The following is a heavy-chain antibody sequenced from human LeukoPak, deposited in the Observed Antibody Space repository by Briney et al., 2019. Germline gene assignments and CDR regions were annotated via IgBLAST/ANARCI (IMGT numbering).Heavy chain of an antibody. Sequence: GESLKISCKGSGYSFTSYWIGRVRRMPGKGLEWMGIIYPGDSDTRYSPSFQGQVTFSADKSISTAYLQWSSLKASDTAMYYCSRQLAAARTFDYWGQGTLVTVSS. CDR2: IYPGDSDT. CDR3: SRQLAAARTFDY. CDR1: GYSFTSYW. J-gene: IGHJ4*02. D-gene: IGHD6-13*01. V-gene: IGHV5-51*01.